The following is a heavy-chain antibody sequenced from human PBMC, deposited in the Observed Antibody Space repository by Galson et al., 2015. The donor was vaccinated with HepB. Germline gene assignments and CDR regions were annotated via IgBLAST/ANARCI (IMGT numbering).Heavy chain of an antibody. CDR2: INQGGSEK. D-gene: IGHD6-13*01. V-gene: IGHV3-7*03. CDR3: ARDGVAAGIYFDY. Sequence: SLRLSCAASGFTFDDYAMHWVRQAPGKGLESLANINQGGSEKYYVDSVKGRFTISRDNARNSLYLQMNSLRAEDTAVYYCARDGVAAGIYFDYWGQGILVTVSS. CDR1: GFTFDDYA. J-gene: IGHJ4*02.